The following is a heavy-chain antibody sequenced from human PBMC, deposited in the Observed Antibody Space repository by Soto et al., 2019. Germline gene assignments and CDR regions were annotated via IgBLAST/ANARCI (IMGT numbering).Heavy chain of an antibody. J-gene: IGHJ4*02. CDR3: AKGLINGRWYAED. Sequence: EVHRLESGGGLVHPGESLRLSCGASGFTFSSCVMTWVRQAQGKGLEWVSCITDSGTGTYYADSVKGRFTISRDNSKNTMYLQMNNLRVEDTGVYYCAKGLINGRWYAEDWGQGTLVTVSS. D-gene: IGHD6-13*01. CDR2: ITDSGTGT. V-gene: IGHV3-23*01. CDR1: GFTFSSCV.